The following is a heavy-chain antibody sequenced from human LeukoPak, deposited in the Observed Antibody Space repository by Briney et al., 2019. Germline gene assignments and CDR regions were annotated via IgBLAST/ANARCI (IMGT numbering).Heavy chain of an antibody. J-gene: IGHJ3*02. CDR1: GFTFSSYA. CDR2: ISYDGSNK. V-gene: IGHV3-30-3*01. Sequence: GGSLRLSCAASGFTFSSYAMHWVRRAPGKGLEWVAVISYDGSNKYYADSVKGRFTISRDNSKNTLYLQMNSLRAEDTAVYYCARARSIFGVVRAAFDIWGQGTMVTVSS. D-gene: IGHD3-3*01. CDR3: ARARSIFGVVRAAFDI.